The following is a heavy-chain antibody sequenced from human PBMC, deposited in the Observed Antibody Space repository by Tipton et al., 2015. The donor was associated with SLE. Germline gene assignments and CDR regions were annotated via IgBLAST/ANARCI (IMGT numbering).Heavy chain of an antibody. V-gene: IGHV4-59*01. CDR1: GGSISTYY. D-gene: IGHD3-10*01. CDR2: ISYSGST. J-gene: IGHJ4*02. CDR3: ARDRGGYYFVY. Sequence: GLVKPSETLSLTCTVSGGSISTYYWNWIRQPPGKGLECIGYISYSGSTNYNPSLKSRITIAVDTSKNQFSLKLSSVTAADTAVYYCARDRGGYYFVYWGQGTLVTVSS.